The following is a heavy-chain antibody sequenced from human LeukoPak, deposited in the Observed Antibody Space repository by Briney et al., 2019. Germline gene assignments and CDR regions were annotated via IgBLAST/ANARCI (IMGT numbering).Heavy chain of an antibody. CDR1: GASITGHY. J-gene: IGHJ4*02. V-gene: IGHV4-59*08. CDR2: IYYSGTT. D-gene: IGHD3-16*01. Sequence: SETLSLTCTVSGASITGHYWSWIRQPPGKGLEWIGFIYYSGTTNYNPSLKSRVTISVDTSKNQFSLTLSSVTAAATAVYYCASHLGGGIYFDYWGQGTLVTVSS. CDR3: ASHLGGGIYFDY.